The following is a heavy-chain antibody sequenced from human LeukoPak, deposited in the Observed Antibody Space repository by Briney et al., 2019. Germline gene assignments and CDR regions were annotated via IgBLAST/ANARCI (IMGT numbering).Heavy chain of an antibody. D-gene: IGHD6-13*01. CDR1: GYTFTSYG. Sequence: ASVKVSCKASGYTFTSYGISWVRQAPGQGLEWMGWISGYNGNTNFAQKLQGRVTMTTDTSTSTAYMELGSLRSDDTAVYYCARDSSSWSYVYYYYGMDVWGQGTTVTVSS. V-gene: IGHV1-18*01. J-gene: IGHJ6*02. CDR3: ARDSSSWSYVYYYYGMDV. CDR2: ISGYNGNT.